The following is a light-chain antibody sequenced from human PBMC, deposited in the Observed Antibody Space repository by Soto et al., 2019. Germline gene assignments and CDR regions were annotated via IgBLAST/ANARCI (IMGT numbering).Light chain of an antibody. CDR1: QTIFRW. CDR3: QQYNSYPYS. J-gene: IGKJ2*03. Sequence: DIQMTQSPSSLSASVGDRVSITCRASQTIFRWLAWYQQKPGKAPKLLIYKASSLESWVPSRYSGSGSGTEVTLTISGLQPDDFATYYCQQYNSYPYSFGQGTKLEIK. V-gene: IGKV1-5*03. CDR2: KAS.